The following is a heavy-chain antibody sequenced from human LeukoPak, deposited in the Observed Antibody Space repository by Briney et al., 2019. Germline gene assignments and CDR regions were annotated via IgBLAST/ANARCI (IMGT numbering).Heavy chain of an antibody. V-gene: IGHV4-34*01. CDR2: INHSGST. CDR3: ARGITMVRGVPSKYYFDY. D-gene: IGHD3-10*01. J-gene: IGHJ4*02. Sequence: SETLSLTCAVYGGSFSGYYWSWIRQPPGKRLEWIGEINHSGSTNYNPSLKSRVTISVDTSKNQFSLKLSSVTAADTAVYYCARGITMVRGVPSKYYFDYWGQGTLVTVSS. CDR1: GGSFSGYY.